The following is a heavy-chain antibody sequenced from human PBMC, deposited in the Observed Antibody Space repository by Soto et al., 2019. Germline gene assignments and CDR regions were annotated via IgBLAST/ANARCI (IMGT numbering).Heavy chain of an antibody. CDR2: MNPNSGNT. CDR1: GYTFTSYD. Sequence: ASVKVSCKASGYTFTSYDINWVRQATGQGLEWMGWMNPNSGNTGYAQKFQGRVTMTRNTSISTTYMELSSLRSEDTAGYFWAGDEYSSWGGWFDPWGQGTLVTVSS. D-gene: IGHD6-6*01. J-gene: IGHJ5*02. V-gene: IGHV1-8*01. CDR3: AGDEYSSWGGWFDP.